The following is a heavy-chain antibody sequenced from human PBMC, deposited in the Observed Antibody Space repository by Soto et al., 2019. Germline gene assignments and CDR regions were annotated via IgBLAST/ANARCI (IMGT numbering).Heavy chain of an antibody. D-gene: IGHD4-4*01. Sequence: PGGSLRLSCAASGFTFSFYTMNWVRQAPGKGLEWVSYITTTSGATFYADSVRGRFTISRDNARNSLYLQMNSVRDEDTAIYYCVRDGLLKSTPFDFWGQGARVTVSS. CDR2: ITTTSGAT. J-gene: IGHJ4*02. CDR1: GFTFSFYT. V-gene: IGHV3-48*02. CDR3: VRDGLLKSTPFDF.